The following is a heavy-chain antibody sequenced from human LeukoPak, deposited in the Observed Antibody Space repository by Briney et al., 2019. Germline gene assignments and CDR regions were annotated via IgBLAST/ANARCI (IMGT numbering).Heavy chain of an antibody. CDR3: ARVRTAGQLERSGGFRWFDP. J-gene: IGHJ5*02. CDR1: GYTFNSHD. Sequence: ASVKVSCKASGYTFNSHDINWVRQATGQGLEWMGWMNPYSGNTGYAQKFQGRVTMTRNTSISTANMELSSLRSEDTAVYYCARVRTAGQLERSGGFRWFDPWGQGTLVTVSS. V-gene: IGHV1-8*01. CDR2: MNPYSGNT. D-gene: IGHD1-1*01.